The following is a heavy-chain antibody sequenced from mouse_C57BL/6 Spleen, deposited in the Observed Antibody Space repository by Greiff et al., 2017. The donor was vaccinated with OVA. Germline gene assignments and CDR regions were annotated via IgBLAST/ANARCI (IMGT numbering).Heavy chain of an antibody. CDR2: INPYNGGT. D-gene: IGHD1-1*02. CDR3: ARRDGGSYEYFDV. J-gene: IGHJ1*03. CDR1: GYTFTDYY. V-gene: IGHV1-19*01. Sequence: EVQLQESGPVLVKPGASVKMSCKASGYTFTDYYMNWVKQSHGKSLEWIGVINPYNGGTSYNQKFKGKATLTVDKSSSTAYMELNSLTSEDSAVYYCARRDGGSYEYFDVWGTGTTVTVSS.